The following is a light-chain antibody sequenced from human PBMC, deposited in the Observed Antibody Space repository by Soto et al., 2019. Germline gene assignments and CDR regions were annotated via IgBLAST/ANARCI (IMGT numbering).Light chain of an antibody. CDR2: GAS. J-gene: IGKJ5*01. CDR3: QQYGRSPLIT. V-gene: IGKV3-20*01. Sequence: EIVLTQSPGTLSLSPGERATLSCRASQSISNNYLAWYQQKPGQAPRFIIYGASTRATGIPDRFSGSGSGTDFTLTVSRLEPEDSAVYYCQQYGRSPLITFGQGTRLEIK. CDR1: QSISNNY.